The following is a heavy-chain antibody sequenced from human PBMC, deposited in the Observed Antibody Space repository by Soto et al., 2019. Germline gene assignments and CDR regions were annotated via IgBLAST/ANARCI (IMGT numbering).Heavy chain of an antibody. CDR1: GGSISSSNW. CDR3: ARDRGRLVSHYYYGMDV. V-gene: IGHV4-4*02. D-gene: IGHD6-19*01. Sequence: NPSETLSLTCAVSGGSISSSNWWSWVRQPPGKGLEWIGEIYHSGSTNCNPSLKSRVTISVDKSKNQFSLKPSSVTAADTAVYYCARDRGRLVSHYYYGMDVWGQPTTVTVSS. J-gene: IGHJ6*02. CDR2: IYHSGST.